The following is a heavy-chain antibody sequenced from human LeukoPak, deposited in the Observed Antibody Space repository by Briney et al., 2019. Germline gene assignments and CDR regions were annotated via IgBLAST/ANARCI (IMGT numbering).Heavy chain of an antibody. V-gene: IGHV1-2*06. CDR2: INPNNGGT. D-gene: IGHD1-26*01. Sequence: ASVKVSCKASGYTFTGYYMHWVRQTPGQGLEWMGRINPNNGGTNYAQKFQGRVTMTGDTSISTAYMELSSLRSDDTAVYYCTRESGSYHGNDYWGQGTLVTVSS. CDR3: TRESGSYHGNDY. CDR1: GYTFTGYY. J-gene: IGHJ4*02.